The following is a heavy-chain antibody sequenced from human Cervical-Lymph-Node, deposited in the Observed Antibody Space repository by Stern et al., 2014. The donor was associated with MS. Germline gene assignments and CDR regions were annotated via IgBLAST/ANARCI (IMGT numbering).Heavy chain of an antibody. J-gene: IGHJ4*02. Sequence: QLVQSGAEVERPGASVKVSCKASGYTFTAYFLHWVRQAPGQGLEWMWWISPKTGSATYAQKLQDRVTMTRDTSINTGYMEVSSLRSDDTAVYYCARDRGSYSDYWGQGTLVAVSS. D-gene: IGHD1-26*01. CDR1: GYTFTAYF. CDR3: ARDRGSYSDY. CDR2: ISPKTGSA. V-gene: IGHV1-2*02.